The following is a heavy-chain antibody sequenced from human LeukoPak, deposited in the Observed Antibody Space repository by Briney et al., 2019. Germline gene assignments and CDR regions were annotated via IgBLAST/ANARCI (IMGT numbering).Heavy chain of an antibody. CDR2: INPNSGGT. V-gene: IGHV1-2*02. D-gene: IGHD2-21*01. Sequence: ASVKVSCKASGYTFTGYYMHWVRQAPGQGLECMGWINPNSGGTNYAQKSQRRLTMTRDTSSSTAYTELSRLRSDDTAVYYCARGVWAYCGGDCYSLEYYWGQGTLVTVSS. CDR1: GYTFTGYY. CDR3: ARGVWAYCGGDCYSLEYY. J-gene: IGHJ4*02.